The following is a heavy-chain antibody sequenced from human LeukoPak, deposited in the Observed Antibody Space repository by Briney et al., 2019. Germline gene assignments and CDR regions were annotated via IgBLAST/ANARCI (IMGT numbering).Heavy chain of an antibody. CDR1: GFTFSTYS. CDR2: ISSSSSYI. V-gene: IGHV3-21*01. J-gene: IGHJ4*02. Sequence: GGSLRLSCAASGFTFSTYSMSWVRQAPGKGLEWVSSISSSSSYIHYADSVKGRFNVSRDYAKNSVYLQMNNLRAEDTAVYYCARGSVSSGSPADYWGQGTLFTVSS. D-gene: IGHD1-26*01. CDR3: ARGSVSSGSPADY.